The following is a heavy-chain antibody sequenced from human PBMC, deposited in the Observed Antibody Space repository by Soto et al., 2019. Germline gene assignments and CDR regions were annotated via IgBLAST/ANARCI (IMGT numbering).Heavy chain of an antibody. CDR2: INPNSGGT. J-gene: IGHJ6*03. CDR3: ARDSSSIAARDYYYYMDV. CDR1: GYTFTGYY. Sequence: ASVKVSCKASGYTFTGYYMHWVRQAPGQGLEWMGWINPNSGGTNYAQKFQGGVTMTRDTSISTAYMELSRLRSDDTAVYYCARDSSSIAARDYYYYMDVWGKGTTVTVSS. V-gene: IGHV1-2*02. D-gene: IGHD6-6*01.